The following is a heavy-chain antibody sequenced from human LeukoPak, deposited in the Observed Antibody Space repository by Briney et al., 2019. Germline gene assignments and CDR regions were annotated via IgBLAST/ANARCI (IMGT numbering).Heavy chain of an antibody. Sequence: VASVKVSCKASGGTFSSYAISWVRQAPRQGLEWMGRIIPILGIANYAQKFQGRVTITADKSTSTAYMELSSLRSEDTAVYYCASRGSGCYFDYWGQGTLVTVSS. V-gene: IGHV1-69*04. CDR2: IIPILGIA. CDR3: ASRGSGCYFDY. CDR1: GGTFSSYA. J-gene: IGHJ4*02. D-gene: IGHD3-10*01.